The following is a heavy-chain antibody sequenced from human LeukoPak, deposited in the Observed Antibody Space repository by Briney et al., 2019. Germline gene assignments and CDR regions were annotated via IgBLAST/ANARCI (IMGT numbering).Heavy chain of an antibody. CDR1: GFTFSSYG. Sequence: PGGSLRLSCAASGFTFSSYGMHWVRQAPGKGLEWVAVIWYDGSNKYYADSVKGRFTISRDNSKNTLYLQMNSPRAEDTAVYYCARELRHCSSTSCYHWFDPWGQGTLVTVSS. CDR3: ARELRHCSSTSCYHWFDP. D-gene: IGHD2-2*01. CDR2: IWYDGSNK. J-gene: IGHJ5*02. V-gene: IGHV3-33*01.